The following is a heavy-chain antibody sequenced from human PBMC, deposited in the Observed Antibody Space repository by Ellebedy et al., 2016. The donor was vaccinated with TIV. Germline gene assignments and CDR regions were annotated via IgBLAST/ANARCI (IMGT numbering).Heavy chain of an antibody. CDR3: AKGTSSGFNYDRVGSEY. D-gene: IGHD3-22*01. V-gene: IGHV3-23*01. CDR2: ISGGGDST. J-gene: IGHJ4*02. Sequence: GGSLRLSCAASGFTFSSFAMHWVRQAPGKGLEWLSVISGGGDSTYYADSVKGRFTITRDNSKNTLYLQMDRLRAEDTAVYYCAKGTSSGFNYDRVGSEYWGQGALVTVSS. CDR1: GFTFSSFA.